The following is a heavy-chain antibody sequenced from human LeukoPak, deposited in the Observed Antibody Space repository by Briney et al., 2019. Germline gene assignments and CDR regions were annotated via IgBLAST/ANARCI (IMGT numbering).Heavy chain of an antibody. CDR2: ISGSGGST. D-gene: IGHD3-3*01. Sequence: GGSLRLSCAASGFTFSSYAMSWVRQAPGKGLEWVSAISGSGGSTYYADSVKGRFTISRDNPKNTLYLQMNSLRAEDTAVYYCAKFLGKSWGNQNAFDIWGQGTMVTVSS. CDR1: GFTFSSYA. CDR3: AKFLGKSWGNQNAFDI. J-gene: IGHJ3*02. V-gene: IGHV3-23*01.